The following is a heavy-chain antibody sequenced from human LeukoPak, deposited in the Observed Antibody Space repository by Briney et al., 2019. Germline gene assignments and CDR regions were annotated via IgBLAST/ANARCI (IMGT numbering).Heavy chain of an antibody. CDR1: GCTFSIYA. Sequence: ASVKLSFKAAGCTFSIYAISRVRQPPGPGLEWMGVINTSSGSTSYAQTFQGRVNMTSDTSTSTVYMERSSLRSEDTAVYYCARAFWSGRVDPSGQGTLVTVSS. D-gene: IGHD3-3*01. CDR2: INTSSGST. CDR3: ARAFWSGRVDP. V-gene: IGHV1-46*03. J-gene: IGHJ5*02.